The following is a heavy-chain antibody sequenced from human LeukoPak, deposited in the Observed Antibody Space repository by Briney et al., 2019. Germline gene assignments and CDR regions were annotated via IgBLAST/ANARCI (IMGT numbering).Heavy chain of an antibody. J-gene: IGHJ2*01. CDR1: GGSISSYY. CDR2: VYSSGTT. CDR3: ATGRYCTTTSCTYWYFDL. D-gene: IGHD2-2*01. V-gene: IGHV4-4*07. Sequence: SETLSLTCTVSGGSISSYYWSWIRQPAGEGLEWIGRVYSSGTTNYNPSLQSRVTMSVDSAKHEFSLKLNSVTAADTAVYYCATGRYCTTTSCTYWYFDLWGRGTLVTVSS.